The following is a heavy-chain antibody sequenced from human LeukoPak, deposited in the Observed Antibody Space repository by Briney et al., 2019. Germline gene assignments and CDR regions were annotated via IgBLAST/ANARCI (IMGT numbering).Heavy chain of an antibody. Sequence: GESLRLSCAASGFTFSSYAMHWVRQAPGKGLEWVAVISYDGSNKYYADSVKGRFTISRDNSKNTLYLQMNSLRAEDTAVYYCARATLAAAGTWGKYYYYGMDVWGQGTTVTVSS. D-gene: IGHD6-13*01. V-gene: IGHV3-30-3*01. CDR2: ISYDGSNK. CDR1: GFTFSSYA. J-gene: IGHJ6*02. CDR3: ARATLAAAGTWGKYYYYGMDV.